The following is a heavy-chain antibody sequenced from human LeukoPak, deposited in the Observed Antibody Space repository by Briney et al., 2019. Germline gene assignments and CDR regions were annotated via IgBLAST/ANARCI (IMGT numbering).Heavy chain of an antibody. V-gene: IGHV1-46*01. D-gene: IGHD2-21*01. CDR2: INPSGGST. CDR1: GYTFTSYY. Sequence: ASVKVSCKASGYTFTSYYMHWVRQAPGQGLEWMGIINPSGGSTSYAQKFQGRVTMTRDTSTRTVYMELSSLRSEDTAVYYCARAYVIVVPRYYFDYWGQGTLVTVSS. J-gene: IGHJ4*02. CDR3: ARAYVIVVPRYYFDY.